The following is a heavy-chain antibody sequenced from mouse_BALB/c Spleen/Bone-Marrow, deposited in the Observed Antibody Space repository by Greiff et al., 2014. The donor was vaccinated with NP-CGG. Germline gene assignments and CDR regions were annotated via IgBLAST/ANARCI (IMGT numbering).Heavy chain of an antibody. CDR1: GFTFSSSG. V-gene: IGHV5-6*01. Sequence: EVKLVESGADLVKPGGSLKLSCAASGFTFSSSGMSWGRQTPDKRLEWVGTISSGGSNTYYPDSVQGRITISRANAKNTLYLQMSSRKTEDAAMYYCGGSQGYYAMDYWGQGTSVTVSS. CDR2: ISSGGSNT. J-gene: IGHJ4*01. CDR3: GGSQGYYAMDY.